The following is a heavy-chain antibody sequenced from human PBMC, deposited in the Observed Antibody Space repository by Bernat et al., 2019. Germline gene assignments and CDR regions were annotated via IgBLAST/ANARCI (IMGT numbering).Heavy chain of an antibody. CDR3: TTVGASGY. CDR1: GFTFSGSA. D-gene: IGHD1-26*01. J-gene: IGHJ4*02. V-gene: IGHV3-15*01. Sequence: EVQLVESGGGLVQPGESLKLSCAASGFTFSGSAIHWVRQASGKGLEWVGRIKSKTDGGTTDYAAPVKGRFTISRDDSKNTLYLQMNSLKTEDTAVYYCTTVGASGYWGQGTLVTVSS. CDR2: IKSKTDGGTT.